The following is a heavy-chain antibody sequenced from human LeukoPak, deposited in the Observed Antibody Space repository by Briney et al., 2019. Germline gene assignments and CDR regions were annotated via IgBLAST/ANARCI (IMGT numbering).Heavy chain of an antibody. V-gene: IGHV3-30*18. CDR1: GFTFSSYG. J-gene: IGHJ4*02. CDR2: ISYDGSNK. D-gene: IGHD6-13*01. Sequence: GGSLRLSCAASGFTFSSYGMHWVRQAPGKGLEWVAVISYDGSNKYYADSVKGRFTISRDNSKNTLYLQMNSLRAEDTAVYYCAKQREGISWSPDYWGQGTLVTVSS. CDR3: AKQREGISWSPDY.